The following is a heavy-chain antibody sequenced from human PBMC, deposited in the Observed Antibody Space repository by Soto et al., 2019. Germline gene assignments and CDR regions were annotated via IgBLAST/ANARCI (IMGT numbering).Heavy chain of an antibody. CDR2: IYCTGST. CDR1: GGAIRSHSYY. V-gene: IGHV4-39*01. CDR3: ARHEGDMSLLVFA. Sequence: QLQVQESGPGLVKPSETLSLTCTVSGGAIRSHSYYWGWIRQPPGKGLEWTGSIYCTGSTSNNPSLKRRVTMTIDTSRNQFFLNLVSVTSADTAAYYWARHEGDMSLLVFAWGQGTLVTVPS. J-gene: IGHJ5*02. D-gene: IGHD2-8*02.